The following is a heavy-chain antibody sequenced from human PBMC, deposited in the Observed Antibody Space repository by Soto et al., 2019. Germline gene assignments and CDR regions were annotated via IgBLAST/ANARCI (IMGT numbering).Heavy chain of an antibody. D-gene: IGHD6-19*01. V-gene: IGHV4-39*01. J-gene: IGHJ5*02. CDR3: ARVGDSSGWWRWFDP. CDR2: IYYSGST. Sequence: SETLSLPCTVSGGSISSSSYYWGWIRQPPGKGLEWIGSIYYSGSTYYNPSLKSRVTISVDTSKNQLSLNLSSVTAADTAVYYCARVGDSSGWWRWFDPWGQVTLLTVS. CDR1: GGSISSSSYY.